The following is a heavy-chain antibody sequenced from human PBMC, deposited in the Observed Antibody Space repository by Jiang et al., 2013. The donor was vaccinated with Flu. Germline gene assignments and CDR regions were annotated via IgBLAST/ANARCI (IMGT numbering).Heavy chain of an antibody. CDR1: GGSISSSSYY. V-gene: IGHV4-39*01. CDR3: ARTRRAGYYHEYFQH. J-gene: IGHJ1*01. D-gene: IGHD3-22*01. CDR2: IYYSGST. Sequence: GLVKPSETLSLTCTVSGGSISSSSYYWGWIRQPPGKGLEWIGSIYYSGSTYYNPSLKSRVTISVDTSKNQFSLKLSSVTAADTAVYYCARTRRAGYYHEYFQHWGQGTLVTVSS.